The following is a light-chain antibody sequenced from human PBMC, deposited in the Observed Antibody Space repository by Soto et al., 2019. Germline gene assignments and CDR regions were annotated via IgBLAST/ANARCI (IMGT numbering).Light chain of an antibody. CDR2: EVS. J-gene: IGLJ1*01. CDR1: SSDIGSYRS. Sequence: QSALTQPASVSVSPGQSVTISCTGTSSDIGSYRSVSWYQQHPGKAPKLLISEVSHRPSGVSNRFSGSKSGNTASLTISGLQPEDEATYYCSSYTNTSTLIVFGTGTKVTV. V-gene: IGLV2-14*01. CDR3: SSYTNTSTLIV.